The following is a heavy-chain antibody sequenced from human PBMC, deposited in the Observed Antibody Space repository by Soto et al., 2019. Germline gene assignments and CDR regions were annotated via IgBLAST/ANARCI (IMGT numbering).Heavy chain of an antibody. CDR1: GFTFSSYS. Sequence: GGSLRLSCAASGFTFSSYSMNWVRQAPGKGLEWVSSISSSSSYIYYGDSVKARFTISRDKAKNALYLQMNCLRAEDTAVYYCARDSGGYCSGGSCYSVVYDYWGQGTLVTVSS. CDR2: ISSSSSYI. V-gene: IGHV3-21*01. CDR3: ARDSGGYCSGGSCYSVVYDY. D-gene: IGHD2-15*01. J-gene: IGHJ4*02.